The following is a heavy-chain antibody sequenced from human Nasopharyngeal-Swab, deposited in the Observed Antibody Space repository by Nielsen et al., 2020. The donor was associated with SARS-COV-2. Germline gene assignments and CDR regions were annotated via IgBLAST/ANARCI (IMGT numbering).Heavy chain of an antibody. D-gene: IGHD2-15*01. CDR1: GFTFSSYA. J-gene: IGHJ3*02. CDR2: ISGSGGST. CDR3: AKFRDIMDAFDI. Sequence: GESLKISCAASGFTFSSYAMSWVRQAPGKGLEWVSAISGSGGSTYYADSVKGRFTISRENSKNTLYLQMNSRRAEDTAVYYCAKFRDIMDAFDIWGQGTMVTVSS. V-gene: IGHV3-23*01.